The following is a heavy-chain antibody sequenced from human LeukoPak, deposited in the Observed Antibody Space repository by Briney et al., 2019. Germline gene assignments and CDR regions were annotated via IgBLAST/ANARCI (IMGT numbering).Heavy chain of an antibody. J-gene: IGHJ4*02. CDR2: INSDGSST. CDR3: ARDRDYYDSSGYYSYYFDY. Sequence: GGSLRLSCAASGFTFSSYWMHWVRQAPGKGLVWVSRINSDGSSTTYADSVKGRFTISRDNAKNTLYLQMNSLRAEDTAVYYCARDRDYYDSSGYYSYYFDYWGQGTLVTVSS. V-gene: IGHV3-74*01. CDR1: GFTFSSYW. D-gene: IGHD3-22*01.